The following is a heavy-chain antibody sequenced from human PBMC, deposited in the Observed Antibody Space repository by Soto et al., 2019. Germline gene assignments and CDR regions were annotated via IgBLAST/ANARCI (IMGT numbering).Heavy chain of an antibody. CDR3: ALKQQLGSNWSDP. CDR1: GGTFSSYT. CDR2: IIPILGIA. V-gene: IGHV1-69*02. J-gene: IGHJ5*02. Sequence: GASVKVSCKASGGTFSSYTISWVRQAPGQGLEWMGRIIPILGIANYAQKFQGRVTITADKSTSTAYMELSSLRSEDTAVYYCALKQQLGSNWSDPWGQGTLVTVSS. D-gene: IGHD6-13*01.